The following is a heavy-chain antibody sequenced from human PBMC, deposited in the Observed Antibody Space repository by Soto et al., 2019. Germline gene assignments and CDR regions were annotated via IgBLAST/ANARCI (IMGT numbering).Heavy chain of an antibody. D-gene: IGHD4-17*01. J-gene: IGHJ4*02. CDR2: IIPILGIA. CDR3: ARGNYGDYEVGFDY. V-gene: IGHV1-69*02. Sequence: QVQLVQSGAEVKKPGSSVKVSCKASGGTFSSYTISWVRQAPGQGLEWMGRIIPILGIANYAQKFQGRVTITADKSTSTAYMELSSLRSEDTAVYYCARGNYGDYEVGFDYWGQGTLVSVSS. CDR1: GGTFSSYT.